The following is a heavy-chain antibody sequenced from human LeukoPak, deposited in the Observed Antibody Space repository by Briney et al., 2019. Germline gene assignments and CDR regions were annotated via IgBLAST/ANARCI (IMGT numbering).Heavy chain of an antibody. D-gene: IGHD6-13*01. CDR2: INPNSGGT. V-gene: IGHV1-2*02. J-gene: IGHJ3*02. CDR1: GYTFTGYY. CDR3: ARETKRGYSSSWYVGI. Sequence: ASVKVSCKASGYTFTGYYMHWVRQAPGQGLEWMGWINPNSGGTNYAQKFQGRVTMTRDTSISTAYMELSRLRSDDTAVYYCARETKRGYSSSWYVGIWGQGTMVTVSS.